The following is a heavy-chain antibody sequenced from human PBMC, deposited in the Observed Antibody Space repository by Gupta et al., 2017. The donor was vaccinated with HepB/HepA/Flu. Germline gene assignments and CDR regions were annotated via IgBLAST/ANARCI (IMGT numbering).Heavy chain of an antibody. D-gene: IGHD3-10*01. CDR1: GFTFSSYW. CDR3: ARDLSSVGEGDYYYGMDV. V-gene: IGHV3-7*01. CDR2: IKQDGSEK. Sequence: EVQLVESGGGLVQPGGSLRLSCAASGFTFSSYWMSWVRQAPGKGLEWVANIKQDGSEKCYVDSVKGRFTISRDNAKNSLYLQMNSLRAEDTAVYYCARDLSSVGEGDYYYGMDVWGQGTTVTVSS. J-gene: IGHJ6*02.